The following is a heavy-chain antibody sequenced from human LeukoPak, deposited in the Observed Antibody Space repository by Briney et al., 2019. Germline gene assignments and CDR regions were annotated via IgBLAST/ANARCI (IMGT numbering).Heavy chain of an antibody. CDR3: ARGRGYYLNDAFDI. CDR1: GYTFTSYD. Sequence: ASVKVSCKASGYTFTSYDINWVRQATGQGLEWMGWMNPNSGNTGSAQKFQGRVTMTRNTSISTAYMKLSSLRSDDTAVYYCARGRGYYLNDAFDIWGQGTMVTVSS. V-gene: IGHV1-8*01. CDR2: MNPNSGNT. J-gene: IGHJ3*02. D-gene: IGHD3-22*01.